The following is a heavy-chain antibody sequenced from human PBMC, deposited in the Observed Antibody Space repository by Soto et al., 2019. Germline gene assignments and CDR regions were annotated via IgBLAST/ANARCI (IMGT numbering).Heavy chain of an antibody. V-gene: IGHV3-33*01. CDR2: IWYDGSNK. D-gene: IGHD1-26*01. J-gene: IGHJ6*02. Sequence: GGSLRLSCAASGFTFSSYGMHWVRQAPGKGLEWVAVIWYDGSNKYYADSVKGRFTISRDNSKNTLYLQMNSLRAEDTAVYYCARVGATTILEGVMDVWGQGTTVTVSS. CDR3: ARVGATTILEGVMDV. CDR1: GFTFSSYG.